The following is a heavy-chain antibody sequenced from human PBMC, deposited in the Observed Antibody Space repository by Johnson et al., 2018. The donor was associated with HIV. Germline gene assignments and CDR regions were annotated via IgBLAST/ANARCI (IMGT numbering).Heavy chain of an antibody. Sequence: VQLVESGGGVVRPGGSLRLSCTASGFTFSYYAMHWVRQAPGKGLEWVSGISGSGGSTYYADSVKGRFTISRDNSKNTLYLQMNSLRAEDTAVYYCACSLVTDAFDIWGQGTMVTVSS. CDR1: GFTFSYYA. CDR2: ISGSGGST. CDR3: ACSLVTDAFDI. J-gene: IGHJ3*02. D-gene: IGHD4-23*01. V-gene: IGHV3-23*04.